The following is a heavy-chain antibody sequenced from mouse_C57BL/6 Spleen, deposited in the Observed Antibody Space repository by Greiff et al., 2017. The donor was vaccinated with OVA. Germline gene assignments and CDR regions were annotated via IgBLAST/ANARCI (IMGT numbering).Heavy chain of an antibody. CDR2: IWSDGST. V-gene: IGHV2-6-1*01. Sequence: VQLQQSGPGLVAPSQSLSITCTVSGFSLTSSGVHWVRRPPGRGLAWLVVIWSDGSTTSNSALKSRLSISKDNSKSQVFLKMNSRQTDDTAMYYCARHIYYGNYYAMDYWCQGTSVTGSS. CDR1: GFSLTSSG. CDR3: ARHIYYGNYYAMDY. D-gene: IGHD2-1*01. J-gene: IGHJ4*01.